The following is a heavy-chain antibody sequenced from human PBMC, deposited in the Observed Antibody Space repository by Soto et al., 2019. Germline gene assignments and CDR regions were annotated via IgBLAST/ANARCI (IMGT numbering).Heavy chain of an antibody. J-gene: IGHJ6*02. CDR3: AREWIQLWLHYYYGMDV. V-gene: IGHV3-74*01. Sequence: PGGSLRLSCAASGFTFSSYWMHWVRQAPGKGLVWVSRINSDGSSTSYADSVKGRFTISRDNAKNTLYLQMNSLRAEDTAVYYCAREWIQLWLHYYYGMDVWGQGTTVTSP. D-gene: IGHD5-18*01. CDR1: GFTFSSYW. CDR2: INSDGSST.